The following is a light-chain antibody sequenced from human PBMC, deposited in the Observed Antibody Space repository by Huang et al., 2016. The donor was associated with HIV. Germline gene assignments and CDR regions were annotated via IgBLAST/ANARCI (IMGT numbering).Light chain of an antibody. Sequence: IVMTQSPVTLSVSPGERATLSCRASEGVSNNVAWYQQRPGQTPRLLIHVASTRHTGVPAKFSGRGSGTEFTLTITNLQPEDSAVYYCQHYNNWPPWTFGPGTQVEI. CDR2: VAS. CDR1: EGVSNN. V-gene: IGKV3D-15*01. J-gene: IGKJ1*01. CDR3: QHYNNWPPWT.